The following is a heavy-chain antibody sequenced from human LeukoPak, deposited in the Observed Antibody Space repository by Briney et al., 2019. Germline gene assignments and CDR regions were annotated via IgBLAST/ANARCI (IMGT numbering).Heavy chain of an antibody. V-gene: IGHV3-30*18. J-gene: IGHJ4*02. CDR1: GFAFDSYA. D-gene: IGHD1-7*01. CDR3: AKVRVVFNWNYAYYFDS. Sequence: QTGGSLRLSCAASGFAFDSYAMHWVRQAPGKGLEWVAIISYDGSDESYADSVKGRFTISRDNSKNTLYLQMNSLRGEDTAVYYCAKVRVVFNWNYAYYFDSRGQGTLVTVSS. CDR2: ISYDGSDE.